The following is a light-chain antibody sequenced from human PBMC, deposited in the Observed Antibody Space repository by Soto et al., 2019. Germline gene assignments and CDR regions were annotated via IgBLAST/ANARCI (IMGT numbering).Light chain of an antibody. V-gene: IGKV3-11*01. Sequence: EIVLTQSPATLSMSPGERATLSCRASQSVYTYLAWYQQKPGQAPRLLIYDASNRATGIPARFSGSGSGTDVTLTIGSLEPEDFAVYYCQQRSSWPLTFGGGTKVEI. CDR1: QSVYTY. J-gene: IGKJ4*01. CDR3: QQRSSWPLT. CDR2: DAS.